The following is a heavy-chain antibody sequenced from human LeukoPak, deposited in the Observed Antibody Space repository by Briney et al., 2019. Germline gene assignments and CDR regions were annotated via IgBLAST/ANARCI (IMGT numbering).Heavy chain of an antibody. CDR1: GFTFSSYS. CDR3: AREKGGYSYLAAFDI. D-gene: IGHD5-18*01. V-gene: IGHV3-30*04. CDR2: ISYDGSNK. Sequence: LSGGSLRLSCAASGFTFSSYSMNWVRQAPGKGLEWVAVISYDGSNKYYADSVKGRFTISRDNSKNTLYLQMNSLRAEDTAVYYCAREKGGYSYLAAFDIWGQGTMVTVSS. J-gene: IGHJ3*02.